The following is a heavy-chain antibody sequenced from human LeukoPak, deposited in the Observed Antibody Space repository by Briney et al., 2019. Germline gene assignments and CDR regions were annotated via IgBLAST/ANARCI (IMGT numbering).Heavy chain of an antibody. Sequence: GGSLRLSCAASGFTFSSYAMSWVRQAPGKGLEWVSAISGSGGSTYYADSVKGRFTIYRDNSKNTLYLQMNSLRAEDTAVYYCAKGGCSSTSCYYFDYWGQGTLVTVSS. D-gene: IGHD2-2*01. V-gene: IGHV3-23*01. CDR2: ISGSGGST. CDR3: AKGGCSSTSCYYFDY. J-gene: IGHJ4*02. CDR1: GFTFSSYA.